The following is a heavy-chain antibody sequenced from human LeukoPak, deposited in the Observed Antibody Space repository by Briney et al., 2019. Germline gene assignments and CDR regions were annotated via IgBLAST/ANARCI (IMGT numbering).Heavy chain of an antibody. CDR3: AKDLSPAAA. CDR2: ISGSGSNT. Sequence: QPGGSLRLSCVVSGFTFSTYAMSWVRQAPGKGLEWVSAISGSGSNTYYADSVKGRFTISRDNSKNTLSLQMNNLRDEDTAVYYCAKDLSPAAAWGQGTLVAVSS. J-gene: IGHJ5*02. V-gene: IGHV3-23*01. D-gene: IGHD6-25*01. CDR1: GFTFSTYA.